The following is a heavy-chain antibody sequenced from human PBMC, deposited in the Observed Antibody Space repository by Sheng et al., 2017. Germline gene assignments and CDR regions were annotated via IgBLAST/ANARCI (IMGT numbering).Heavy chain of an antibody. J-gene: IGHJ4*02. CDR3: AREDFFPFDY. CDR1: GFTFSSYS. D-gene: IGHD3-3*01. V-gene: IGHV3-48*01. Sequence: EVQLVESGGGLVQPGGSLRLSCAASGFTFSSYSMNWVRQAPGKGLEWVSYISSSSSTIYYADSVKGRFTISRDNAKNSLYLQMNSLRAEDTAVYYCAREDFFPFDYWGQGTLVTVSS. CDR2: ISSSSSTI.